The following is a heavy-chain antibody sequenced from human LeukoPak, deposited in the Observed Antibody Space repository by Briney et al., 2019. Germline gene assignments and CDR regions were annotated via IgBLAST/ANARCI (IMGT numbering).Heavy chain of an antibody. Sequence: GGSLRLSCAASGFTFSSYSMNWVRQAPGKGLEWVSSISSSSSYIYYADSVKGRFTISRDNAKNSLYLQMNSLRAEDTAVYYCAGKIVGAKGFDYWGQGTLVTVSS. CDR1: GFTFSSYS. CDR3: AGKIVGAKGFDY. D-gene: IGHD1-26*01. J-gene: IGHJ4*02. CDR2: ISSSSSYI. V-gene: IGHV3-21*01.